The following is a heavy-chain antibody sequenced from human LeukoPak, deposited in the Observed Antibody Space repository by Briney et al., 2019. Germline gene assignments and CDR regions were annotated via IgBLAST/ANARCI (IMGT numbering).Heavy chain of an antibody. D-gene: IGHD3-10*01. J-gene: IGHJ3*02. CDR2: ISGSGGST. Sequence: GGSLRLSCAASGFTFSSYAMSWVRQAPGKGLEWVSAISGSGGSTYYADSVKGRFTISRDNSKNTLYLQMNSLRAEDTAVYYCANGGDAGTAFDIWGQGTMVTVSS. CDR3: ANGGDAGTAFDI. V-gene: IGHV3-23*01. CDR1: GFTFSSYA.